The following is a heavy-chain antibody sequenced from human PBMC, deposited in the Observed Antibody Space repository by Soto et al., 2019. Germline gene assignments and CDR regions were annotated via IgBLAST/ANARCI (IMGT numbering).Heavy chain of an antibody. Sequence: QITLRESGPPLVQPTQTLTLTCTLSGVSLTTSGVGVGWLGQPPGKALEWLALIYWDDDKRFSPSLKSRLAITRDTSKNQVVMTMTDMAPVDTAIYYCAHRQRTVVVGAPFDLRGQGSQVIVSS. CDR3: AHRQRTVVVGAPFDL. CDR1: GVSLTTSGVG. CDR2: IYWDDDK. V-gene: IGHV2-5*02. D-gene: IGHD2-15*01. J-gene: IGHJ4*02.